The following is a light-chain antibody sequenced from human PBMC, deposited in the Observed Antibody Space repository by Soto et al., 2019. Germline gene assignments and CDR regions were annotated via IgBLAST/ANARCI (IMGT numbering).Light chain of an antibody. V-gene: IGLV2-14*01. Sequence: QAVRNQPASLFGSPGQSITISCTGTISDIGAYNYVSSYQQHPGKAPKLMIYGVSNRPSGVSNRFSGSKSGNTASLTISGLQAEDEADYYCKSYTTSSAPVFGTGTKVTVL. CDR1: ISDIGAYNY. J-gene: IGLJ1*01. CDR3: KSYTTSSAPV. CDR2: GVS.